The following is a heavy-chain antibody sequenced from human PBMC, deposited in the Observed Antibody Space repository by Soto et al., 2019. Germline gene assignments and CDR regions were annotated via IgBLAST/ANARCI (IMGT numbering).Heavy chain of an antibody. J-gene: IGHJ4*02. CDR1: GYTFTSYA. D-gene: IGHD6-13*01. Sequence: GASVKVSCKASGYTFTSYAMHWVRQAPGQRLEWMGWINAGNGNTKYSQKFQGRVTITRDTSASTAYMELSSLRSEDTAVYYCARGWQQLAIAYYFVYWGQGTLVTVSS. V-gene: IGHV1-3*01. CDR3: ARGWQQLAIAYYFVY. CDR2: INAGNGNT.